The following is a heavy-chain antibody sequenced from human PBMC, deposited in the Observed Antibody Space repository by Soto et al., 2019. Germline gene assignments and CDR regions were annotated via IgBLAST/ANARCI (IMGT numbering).Heavy chain of an antibody. CDR1: GFTFSSYA. Sequence: EVQLLESGGGLVQPGESLRLSCAASGFTFSSYAMSWVRQAPGKGLEWGSVISGSDDSTYYADSVKGRLTISRDNSKNTLYLQMNSLRAEDTAVYYCAKRSSSSTFDYWGQGTLVTVSS. CDR2: ISGSDDST. CDR3: AKRSSSSTFDY. D-gene: IGHD6-6*01. V-gene: IGHV3-23*01. J-gene: IGHJ4*02.